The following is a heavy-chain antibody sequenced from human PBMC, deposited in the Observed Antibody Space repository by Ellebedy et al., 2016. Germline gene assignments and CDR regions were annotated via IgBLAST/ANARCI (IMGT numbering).Heavy chain of an antibody. V-gene: IGHV5-10-1*01. J-gene: IGHJ4*02. Sequence: GHVTISADKSISTAYLQWSSLKASDTAMYYCARMGIAAAGDFDYWGQGSLVTVSS. D-gene: IGHD6-13*01. CDR3: ARMGIAAAGDFDY.